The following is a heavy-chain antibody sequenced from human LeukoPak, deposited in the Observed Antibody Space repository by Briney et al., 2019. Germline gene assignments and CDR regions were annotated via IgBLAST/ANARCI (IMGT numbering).Heavy chain of an antibody. J-gene: IGHJ6*04. V-gene: IGHV4-34*01. CDR3: QHV. CDR2: INHSGST. Sequence: SETLSLTCAVYGGSFSGYYWSWIRQPRGKGLEWIGKINHSGSTNHNPSLKSRVTISVDTSKNQFSRKLSSVTAVVVHSRLGQHVWGKGTTVTVSS. D-gene: IGHD3-16*01. CDR1: GGSFSGYY.